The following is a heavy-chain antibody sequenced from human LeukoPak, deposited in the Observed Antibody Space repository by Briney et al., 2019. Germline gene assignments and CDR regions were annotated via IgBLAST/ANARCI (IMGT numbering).Heavy chain of an antibody. V-gene: IGHV3-74*01. CDR1: GFTFSSYW. D-gene: IGHD1-26*01. Sequence: PGGSLRLSCAASGFTFSSYWMHWVRQDPGKGLVWVSRINRDGSDTNYADSVKGRFTIPRDNAKNTLYLQMNSLRADDTAVYYCARGGDGSTYGLVYWGQGTLVTVSS. J-gene: IGHJ4*02. CDR3: ARGGDGSTYGLVY. CDR2: INRDGSDT.